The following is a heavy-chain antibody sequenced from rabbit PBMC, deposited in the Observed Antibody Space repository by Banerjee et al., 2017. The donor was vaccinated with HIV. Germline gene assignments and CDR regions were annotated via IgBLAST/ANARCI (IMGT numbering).Heavy chain of an antibody. V-gene: IGHV1S40*01. CDR2: IATGSSGST. CDR1: GFSLSSYW. Sequence: QSVEESEGDLVKPGGTLTLTCTVSGFSLSSYWMSWVRQAPGKGLEWIACIATGSSGSTYYASWAKGRFTISKTSSTTVTLQMTSLTVADTATYFCARNWDLWGPGTLVTVS. J-gene: IGHJ4*01. CDR3: ARNWDL.